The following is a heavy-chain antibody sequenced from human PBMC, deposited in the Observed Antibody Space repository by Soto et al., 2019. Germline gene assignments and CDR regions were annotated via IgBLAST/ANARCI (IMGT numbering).Heavy chain of an antibody. V-gene: IGHV4-59*01. J-gene: IGHJ4*02. Sequence: SETLSLTCTVSGGSISSYYWSWIRQPPGKGLEWIGYIYYSGSTNYNPSLKSRVTISVDTSKNQFSLKLSSVTAADTAVYYFARGGDYYDSSGPDPRFDYWGQGTLVTVSS. CDR1: GGSISSYY. CDR3: ARGGDYYDSSGPDPRFDY. CDR2: IYYSGST. D-gene: IGHD3-22*01.